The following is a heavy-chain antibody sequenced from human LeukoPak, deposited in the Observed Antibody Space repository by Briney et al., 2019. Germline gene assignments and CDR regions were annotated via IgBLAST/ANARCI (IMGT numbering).Heavy chain of an antibody. Sequence: GGSLRLSCAASGFTFDDYGMSWVRQAPGKGLEWVSGINWNGGSTGYADSVKGRFTISRDNAKNSLYLQMNSLRAEDTAVYYCARGHSSGWYFHYWGQGTLVTVSS. CDR3: ARGHSSGWYFHY. CDR1: GFTFDDYG. V-gene: IGHV3-20*04. J-gene: IGHJ4*02. D-gene: IGHD6-19*01. CDR2: INWNGGST.